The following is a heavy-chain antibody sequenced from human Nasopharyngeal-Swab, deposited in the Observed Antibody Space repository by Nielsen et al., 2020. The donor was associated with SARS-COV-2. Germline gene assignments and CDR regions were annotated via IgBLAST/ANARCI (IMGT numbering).Heavy chain of an antibody. CDR1: GFTFSSYE. CDR3: ARGSARIVGATDFDH. V-gene: IGHV3-48*03. CDR2: ISSSGSTI. D-gene: IGHD1-26*01. Sequence: GESLKISCAASGFTFSSYEMNWVRQAPGKGLEWVSYISSSGSTIYYGDSVKGRFTISRDNAKKSLYLQMNSLRAEDTAVYYCARGSARIVGATDFDHRGQGTLVTASS. J-gene: IGHJ4*02.